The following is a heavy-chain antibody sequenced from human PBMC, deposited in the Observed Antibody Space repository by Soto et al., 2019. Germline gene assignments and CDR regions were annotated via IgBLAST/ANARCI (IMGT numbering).Heavy chain of an antibody. V-gene: IGHV4-4*01. CDR1: SGSISSSNW. CDR2: IYPSGST. D-gene: IGHD6-13*01. J-gene: IGHJ4*02. CDR3: ATGLSGWYYFDY. Sequence: SETLSLTCAVSSGSISSSNWWSWVRQPPGKGLEWIGEIYPSGSTNYYPSFKSRVTISVYKSKNRFSLKVSSVTAADTAVHCGATGLSGWYYFDYWGQGTLVTVSS.